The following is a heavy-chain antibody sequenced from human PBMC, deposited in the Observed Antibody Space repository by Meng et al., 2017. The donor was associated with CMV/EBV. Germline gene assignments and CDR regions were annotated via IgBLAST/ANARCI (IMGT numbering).Heavy chain of an antibody. V-gene: IGHV4-39*07. D-gene: IGHD6-13*01. CDR2: IYYSGST. CDR1: GGSISSSSYY. Sequence: SETLSLTCTVSGGSISSSSYYWGWIRQPPGKGLEWIGSIYYSGSTNYNPSLKSRVTISVDTSKNQFSLKLSSVTAADTAVYYCARDLRVDSSSYYYFDYWGQGTLVTVSS. J-gene: IGHJ4*02. CDR3: ARDLRVDSSSYYYFDY.